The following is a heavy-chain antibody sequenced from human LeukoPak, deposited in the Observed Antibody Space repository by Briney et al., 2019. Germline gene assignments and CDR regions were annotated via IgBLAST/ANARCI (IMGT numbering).Heavy chain of an antibody. Sequence: GGSLRLSCAASGFTVSSNYMTWVRQAPGKGLEWVSVIYSGGSTYYADSVKGGFTISRDNSKNTLYLQMNSLRAEDTGVYYCARDNTAMVGLDYWGQGTLVTVSS. V-gene: IGHV3-66*01. CDR1: GFTVSSNY. CDR2: IYSGGST. CDR3: ARDNTAMVGLDY. J-gene: IGHJ4*02. D-gene: IGHD5-18*01.